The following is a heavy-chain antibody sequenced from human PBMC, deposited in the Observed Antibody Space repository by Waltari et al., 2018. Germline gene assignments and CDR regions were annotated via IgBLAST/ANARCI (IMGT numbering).Heavy chain of an antibody. CDR1: GFTVSYNY. V-gene: IGHV3-53*01. CDR2: IYAGGNT. Sequence: EVRLVESGGGLIQPGVSLRLSCAASGFTVSYNYLSWVRQAPGKGRDWVSIIYAGGNTCYADAVKGRFTISRDDSKSTLYLAMHSLRVEDTAVYYWARAGLGSPLEWLRLFDSWGQGTLVTVSS. J-gene: IGHJ4*02. D-gene: IGHD5-12*01. CDR3: ARAGLGSPLEWLRLFDS.